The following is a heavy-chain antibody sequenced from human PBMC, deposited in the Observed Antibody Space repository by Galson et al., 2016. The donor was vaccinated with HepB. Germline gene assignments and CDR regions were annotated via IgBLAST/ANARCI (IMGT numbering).Heavy chain of an antibody. CDR1: GGSINSSTYS. Sequence: SETLSLTCTVSGGSINSSTYSWGWIRQPPGKGLEWIANMYYTGKSDYNPSLKSRVTISVNTPRNKFSLKLRSVTAADTAIYYCARGAIVFDGVMIAPAAITPHFDFWGQGTLVTVSS. D-gene: IGHD2-2*01. J-gene: IGHJ4*02. CDR3: ARGAIVFDGVMIAPAAITPHFDF. CDR2: MYYTGKS. V-gene: IGHV4-39*07.